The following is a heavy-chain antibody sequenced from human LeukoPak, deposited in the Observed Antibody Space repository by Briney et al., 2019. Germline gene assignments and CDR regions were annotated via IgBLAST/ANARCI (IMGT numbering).Heavy chain of an antibody. D-gene: IGHD5-24*01. CDR1: GYTFTGYY. J-gene: IGHJ4*02. Sequence: ASVKVSCKASGYTFTGYYMHWVRQAPGQGLEWMGIINPSGGSTSYAQKFQGRVTMTRDTSTSTVYMELSSLRSEDTAVYYCARGVRDGYNPKYYSDYWGQGTLVTVSS. V-gene: IGHV1-46*01. CDR3: ARGVRDGYNPKYYSDY. CDR2: INPSGGST.